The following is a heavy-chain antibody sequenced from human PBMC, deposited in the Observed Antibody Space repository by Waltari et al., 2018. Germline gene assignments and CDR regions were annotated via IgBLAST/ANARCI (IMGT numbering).Heavy chain of an antibody. CDR3: ASDSSGWYA. Sequence: EVQLVESGGGLVQPGGSLRLSCAASGFTFSSYAMHWVRQAPGKGLEYVSAISSNGGSTYYADSVKGRFTISRDNSKNTLYLQMGSLRAEDMAVYYCASDSSGWYAWGQGTLVTVSS. CDR1: GFTFSSYA. D-gene: IGHD6-19*01. CDR2: ISSNGGST. V-gene: IGHV3-64*07. J-gene: IGHJ5*02.